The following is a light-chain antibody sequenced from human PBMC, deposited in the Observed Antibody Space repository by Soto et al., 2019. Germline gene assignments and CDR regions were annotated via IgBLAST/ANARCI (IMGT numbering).Light chain of an antibody. J-gene: IGLJ1*01. CDR1: SSDVGGYDY. V-gene: IGLV2-14*01. Sequence: QSVLTQPASVSGSPGQSVTSSCTGTSSDVGGYDYVSWYQQHPGKAPKFMIYEVTNRPSGVSHRFSGSKSGNTASLTISGLQAEDEADYYCSSYTTTSTYVLGTGTKVTV. CDR2: EVT. CDR3: SSYTTTSTYV.